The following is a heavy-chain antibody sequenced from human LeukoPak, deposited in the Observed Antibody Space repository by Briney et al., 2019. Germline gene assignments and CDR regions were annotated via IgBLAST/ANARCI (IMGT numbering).Heavy chain of an antibody. CDR2: IYTSGST. CDR3: ARDGHDYGDYDY. V-gene: IGHV4-4*07. Sequence: SETLSLTCTVSGGSISSYYWSWIRQPAGKGLEWIGRIYTSGSTNYNPSLKSRVTMSIDTSKNQFSLKLSSVTAADTAVYYCARDGHDYGDYDYWGQGTLVTVSS. J-gene: IGHJ4*02. CDR1: GGSISSYY. D-gene: IGHD4-17*01.